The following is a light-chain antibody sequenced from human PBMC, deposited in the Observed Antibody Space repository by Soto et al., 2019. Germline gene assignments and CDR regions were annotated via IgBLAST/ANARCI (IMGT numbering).Light chain of an antibody. CDR2: DAS. CDR3: QQYNNWPPSIT. V-gene: IGKV3-15*01. J-gene: IGKJ5*01. Sequence: EVVMTQSPATLSVSPGERATLSCRASQSVSRNLAWYQQKPGQAPRLLIYDASTRDTGVPPRFSGSGSGTEFTLTISSLESEDFAVYYCQQYNNWPPSITFGPGTRLEIK. CDR1: QSVSRN.